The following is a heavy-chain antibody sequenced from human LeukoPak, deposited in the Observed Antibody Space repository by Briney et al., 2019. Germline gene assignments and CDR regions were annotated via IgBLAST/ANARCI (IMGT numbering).Heavy chain of an antibody. CDR1: GGSFSGYY. J-gene: IGHJ4*02. D-gene: IGHD3-10*01. V-gene: IGHV4-34*01. CDR2: INHRGST. CDR3: ARDLGMVRGVGYFDY. Sequence: SETLSLTCAVYGGSFSGYYWSWIRQPPGKGLEWIGEINHRGSTNYNPSLKSRVTISVDTSKNQFSLKLSSVTAADTAVYYCARDLGMVRGVGYFDYWGQGTLVTVSS.